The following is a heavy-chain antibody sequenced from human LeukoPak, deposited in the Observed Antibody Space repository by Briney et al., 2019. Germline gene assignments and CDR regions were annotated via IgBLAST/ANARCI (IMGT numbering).Heavy chain of an antibody. J-gene: IGHJ4*02. V-gene: IGHV4-34*01. Sequence: SETLSLTCAVYGGSFSGYYWGWIRQPPGKGLEWIGSIYYSGSTYYNPSLKSRVTISVDTSKNQFSLKLSSVTAADTAVYYCAGTYYDFWSGYLFDYWGQGTLVTVSS. CDR2: IYYSGST. CDR3: AGTYYDFWSGYLFDY. D-gene: IGHD3-3*01. CDR1: GGSFSGYY.